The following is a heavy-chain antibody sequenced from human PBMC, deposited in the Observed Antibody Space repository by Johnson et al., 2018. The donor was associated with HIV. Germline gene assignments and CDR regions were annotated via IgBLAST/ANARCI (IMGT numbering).Heavy chain of an antibody. CDR2: IYSGGST. CDR1: GFTVSSNY. Sequence: VQLVESGGGVVQPGRSLRLSCAASGFTVSSNYMSWVRQAPGKGLEWVSVIYSGGSTYYADSVKGRFTISRDNSKNTVYLQMNSLRADDTAMYYCARPLDWKDLSDALDIWGQGTMVSVSS. CDR3: ARPLDWKDLSDALDI. V-gene: IGHV3-66*02. J-gene: IGHJ3*02. D-gene: IGHD1-1*01.